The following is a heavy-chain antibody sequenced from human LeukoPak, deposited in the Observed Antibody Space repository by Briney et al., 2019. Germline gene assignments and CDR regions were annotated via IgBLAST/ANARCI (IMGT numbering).Heavy chain of an antibody. Sequence: SETLSLTCTISGGSISSSRYYWGWIRQPPGKGLEWIGSIYYSGSTFYNPSLKSRVSISVDTSKNQFSLKVSSVTAADTAVYYCARGNSGSYYIYYYYYMDVWGKGTTVTVSS. J-gene: IGHJ6*03. CDR1: GGSISSSRYY. CDR3: ARGNSGSYYIYYYYYMDV. D-gene: IGHD3-10*01. V-gene: IGHV4-39*07. CDR2: IYYSGST.